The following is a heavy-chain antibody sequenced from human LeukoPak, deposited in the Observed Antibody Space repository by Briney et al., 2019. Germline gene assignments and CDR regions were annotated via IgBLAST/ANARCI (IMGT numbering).Heavy chain of an antibody. Sequence: GGPLSLSGAAFDLTFSTYAMSWARQAPGKGLEWVSVISGSGGSTYYADSVKGRFTISRDNSKNTLYLQMNSLRAEDTAVYYCAKRDYYYDSSGYYLIYWGQGTLVTVSS. CDR2: ISGSGGST. V-gene: IGHV3-23*01. J-gene: IGHJ4*02. CDR3: AKRDYYYDSSGYYLIY. D-gene: IGHD3-22*01. CDR1: DLTFSTYA.